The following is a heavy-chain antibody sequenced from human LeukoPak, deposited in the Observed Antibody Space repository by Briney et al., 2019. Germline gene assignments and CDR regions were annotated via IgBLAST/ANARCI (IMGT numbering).Heavy chain of an antibody. V-gene: IGHV3-53*01. CDR2: IYSGGST. CDR1: GFTFSSYA. J-gene: IGHJ3*02. Sequence: GGSLRLSCAASGFTFSSYAMSWVRQAPGKGLEWVSVIYSGGSTYYADSVKGRFTISRDNSQNSLYLQMNSLRVEDTAVYYCARYDLRGAFDIWGQGAMVTISS. CDR3: ARYDLRGAFDI. D-gene: IGHD4-17*01.